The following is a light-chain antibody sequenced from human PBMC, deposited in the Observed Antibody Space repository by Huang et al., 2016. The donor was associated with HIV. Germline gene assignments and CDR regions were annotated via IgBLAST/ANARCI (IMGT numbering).Light chain of an antibody. CDR2: GAS. Sequence: EIVMTQSPATLSVSPGERATLSCRASQIVSSNLAWYQQKPGQAPRLLIYGASTRATGMPARFSGSGSGTEFTLIISSLQSEDFAVYYCQQYNNWPPAWTFGQGTKVEIK. J-gene: IGKJ1*01. V-gene: IGKV3-15*01. CDR3: QQYNNWPPAWT. CDR1: QIVSSN.